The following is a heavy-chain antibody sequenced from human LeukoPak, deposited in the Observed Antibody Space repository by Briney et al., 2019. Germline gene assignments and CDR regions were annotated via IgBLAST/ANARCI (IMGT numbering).Heavy chain of an antibody. CDR1: GFTFSSYA. D-gene: IGHD6-6*01. CDR2: ISGSGGST. J-gene: IGHJ4*02. CDR3: VPASIAAIDY. V-gene: IGHV3-23*01. Sequence: GGSLRLSCAASGFTFSSYAMSWVRQAPGKGLEWVSAISGSGGSTYYADSVKGRFTISRDNSKNTLYLQMNSLRAEDTAVYYCVPASIAAIDYWGQGTLSPSPQ.